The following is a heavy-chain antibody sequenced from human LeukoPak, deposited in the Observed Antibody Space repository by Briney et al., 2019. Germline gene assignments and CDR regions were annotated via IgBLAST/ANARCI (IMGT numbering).Heavy chain of an antibody. Sequence: GGSLRLSCAASGFTFSNAWMSWVRQAPGKGLEWVGRIKSKTDGGTTDYAAPAKGRFTISRDDSKNTLYLQMNSLKTEDTAVYYCTSSYYDILTGYFNDYWGQGTLVTVSS. CDR1: GFTFSNAW. J-gene: IGHJ4*02. V-gene: IGHV3-15*01. CDR3: TSSYYDILTGYFNDY. CDR2: IKSKTDGGTT. D-gene: IGHD3-9*01.